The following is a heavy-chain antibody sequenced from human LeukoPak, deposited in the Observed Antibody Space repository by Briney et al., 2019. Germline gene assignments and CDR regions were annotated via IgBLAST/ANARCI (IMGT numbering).Heavy chain of an antibody. J-gene: IGHJ4*02. Sequence: PGGSLRLSCAASGLTFSSYAMSWVRQAPGKGLEWVSAISGSGGSTYYADSVKGRFTISRDNSKNTLYLQMNSLRAEDTAVYYCVKDRYYYDSSGYRYFDYWGQGTLVTVSS. V-gene: IGHV3-23*01. CDR1: GLTFSSYA. D-gene: IGHD3-22*01. CDR3: VKDRYYYDSSGYRYFDY. CDR2: ISGSGGST.